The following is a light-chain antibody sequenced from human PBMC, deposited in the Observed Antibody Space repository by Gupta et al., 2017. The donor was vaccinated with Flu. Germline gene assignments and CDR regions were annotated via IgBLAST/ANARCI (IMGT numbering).Light chain of an antibody. CDR3: QVWDSSSDVWV. CDR1: NIGSKS. J-gene: IGLJ3*02. V-gene: IGLV3-21*02. Sequence: SSGLPQPPSVSVAPGQTARISCGGNNIGSKSVHWYQQKPGQAPVLVVYDDVDRPSGIPERFSGSNSGSTATLTISRVEAGDEADYYCQVWDSSSDVWVFGGGTKLTDL. CDR2: DDV.